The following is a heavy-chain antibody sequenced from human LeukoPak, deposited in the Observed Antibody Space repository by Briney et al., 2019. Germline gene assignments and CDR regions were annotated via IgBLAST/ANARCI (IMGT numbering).Heavy chain of an antibody. Sequence: GGSLRLSCAASGFTFSSYSMNWVRQAPGKGLEWVSSISSSSSYIYYADSVKGRFTISRDNAKNSLYLQMNSLRAEDTAVYYCAKAGVSRRKIWSVGWYFDLWGRGTLVTVSS. J-gene: IGHJ2*01. CDR1: GFTFSSYS. CDR3: AKAGVSRRKIWSVGWYFDL. V-gene: IGHV3-21*04. CDR2: ISSSSSYI. D-gene: IGHD4-23*01.